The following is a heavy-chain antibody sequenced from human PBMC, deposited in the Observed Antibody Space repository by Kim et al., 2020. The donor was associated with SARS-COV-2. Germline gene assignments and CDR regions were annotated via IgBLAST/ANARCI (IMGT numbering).Heavy chain of an antibody. CDR3: ATEFTIFGVAHPENY. D-gene: IGHD3-3*01. V-gene: IGHV4-34*01. Sequence: SLKRRVTISVDTSKNQFSLKLSSVTAADTAVYYCATEFTIFGVAHPENYWGQGTLVTVSS. J-gene: IGHJ4*02.